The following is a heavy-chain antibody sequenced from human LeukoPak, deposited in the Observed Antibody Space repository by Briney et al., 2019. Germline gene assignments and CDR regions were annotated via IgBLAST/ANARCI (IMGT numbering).Heavy chain of an antibody. J-gene: IGHJ3*02. CDR3: ARGGGYDAFDI. CDR1: GGSISSGSYF. CDR2: IHTSGIT. V-gene: IGHV4-61*02. D-gene: IGHD6-19*01. Sequence: PSQTLSLTCTVSGGSISSGSYFWSWIRQPAGKGLEWIGRIHTSGITNYNPSLKSRVTISIDKSKNQFSLKLSSVTAADTAVYYCARGGGYDAFDIWGQGTMVTVSS.